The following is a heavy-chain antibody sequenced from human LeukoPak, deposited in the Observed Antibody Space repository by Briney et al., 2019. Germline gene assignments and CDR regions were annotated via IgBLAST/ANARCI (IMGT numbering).Heavy chain of an antibody. CDR1: GFTFSSYA. V-gene: IGHV3-23*01. CDR2: ISGSGGST. Sequence: QPGGSLRLSCAASGFTFSSYAMSWVRQAPGKGLEWVSAISGSGGSTYYADSVKGRFTISRDNSKNTLYLQMNSLRAEDTAVYYCATDSFSSSAHLFDYWGQGTLVTVSS. J-gene: IGHJ4*02. D-gene: IGHD6-6*01. CDR3: ATDSFSSSAHLFDY.